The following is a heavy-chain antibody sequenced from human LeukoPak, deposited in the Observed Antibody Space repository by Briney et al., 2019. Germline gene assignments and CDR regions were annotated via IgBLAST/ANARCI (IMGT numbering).Heavy chain of an antibody. CDR1: GFTFSSYS. J-gene: IGHJ1*01. CDR2: ISSSSSYI. V-gene: IGHV3-21*01. CDR3: ARDPDNKASGNFQH. Sequence: PGGSLRLSCAASGFTFSSYSMNWVRQAPGKGLEWVSSISSSSSYIYYADSVKGRFTISRDNAKNSLYLQMNSLRAEDTAVYYCARDPDNKASGNFQHWGQGTLVTVSS. D-gene: IGHD1-1*01.